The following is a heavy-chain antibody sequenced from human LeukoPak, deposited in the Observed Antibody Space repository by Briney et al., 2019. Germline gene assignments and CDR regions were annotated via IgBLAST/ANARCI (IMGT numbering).Heavy chain of an antibody. CDR3: TTWGGHLVSYYYYYMDV. D-gene: IGHD7-27*01. Sequence: GGSLRLSCAASGFTFSGSAMHWARQASGKGLEWVGRIRSKANSYATAYAASVKGRFTISRDDSKNTAYLQMNSLKTEDTAVYYCTTWGGHLVSYYYYYMDVWGKGTTVTVSS. CDR1: GFTFSGSA. V-gene: IGHV3-73*01. J-gene: IGHJ6*03. CDR2: IRSKANSYAT.